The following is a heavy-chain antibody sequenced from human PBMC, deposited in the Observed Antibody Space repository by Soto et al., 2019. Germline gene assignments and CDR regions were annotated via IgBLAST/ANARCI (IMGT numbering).Heavy chain of an antibody. Sequence: QVQLQASGPGLVKPSQTLSLTCTVSGGSISSGGYYWSWIRQHPGKALEWIGYIYYSGSTYYNPSLKSRITISVDTSKNQFSLKVSAVTAADTAVYYCAGVIGWFGELLYEDYWGQGTLVTVSS. D-gene: IGHD3-10*01. V-gene: IGHV4-31*03. CDR3: AGVIGWFGELLYEDY. CDR2: IYYSGST. J-gene: IGHJ4*02. CDR1: GGSISSGGYY.